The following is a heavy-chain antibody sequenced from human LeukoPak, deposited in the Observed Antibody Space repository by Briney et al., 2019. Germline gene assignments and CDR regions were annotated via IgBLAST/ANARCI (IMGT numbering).Heavy chain of an antibody. CDR2: ISTSSSYI. CDR3: AREGSDWKYYYYMDV. V-gene: IGHV3-21*01. D-gene: IGHD6-19*01. Sequence: GGSLRLSCAASGFTFSSYSMKWVRQAPGKGLEWVSSISTSSSYIYYADSVKGRFTISRDNAKNSFYLQMNSLRAEDTAVYYCAREGSDWKYYYYMDVWGKGTTVTISS. CDR1: GFTFSSYS. J-gene: IGHJ6*03.